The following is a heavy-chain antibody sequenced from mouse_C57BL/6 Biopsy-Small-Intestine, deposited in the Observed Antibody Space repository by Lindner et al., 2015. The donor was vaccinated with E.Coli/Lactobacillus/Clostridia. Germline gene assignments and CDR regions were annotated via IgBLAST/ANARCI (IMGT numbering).Heavy chain of an antibody. CDR1: GYTFTNYW. CDR2: IYPGGGYT. D-gene: IGHD2-4*01. CDR3: ARSGYDYDDAMDY. Sequence: VQLQESGAELVGPGTSVKMSCKASGYTFTNYWIGWAKQRPGHGLEWIGDIYPGGGYTNYNEKFKGKATLTADKSSSTAYMQFSSLTSEDSAIYYCARSGYDYDDAMDYWGQGTSVTVSS. V-gene: IGHV1-63*01. J-gene: IGHJ4*01.